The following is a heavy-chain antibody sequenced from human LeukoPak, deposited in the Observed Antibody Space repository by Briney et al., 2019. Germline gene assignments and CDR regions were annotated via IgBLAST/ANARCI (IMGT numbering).Heavy chain of an antibody. CDR1: GFTFSSYA. J-gene: IGHJ3*02. Sequence: PGGSLRLSCAASGFTFSSYAMSWVRQAPGKGLEWVSAISGSGGSTYYAYSVEGRFTISRDNSKNTLYLQMNSLRAEDTAVYYCAKICSSTSCHDAFDIWGQGTMVTVSS. D-gene: IGHD2-2*01. V-gene: IGHV3-23*01. CDR2: ISGSGGST. CDR3: AKICSSTSCHDAFDI.